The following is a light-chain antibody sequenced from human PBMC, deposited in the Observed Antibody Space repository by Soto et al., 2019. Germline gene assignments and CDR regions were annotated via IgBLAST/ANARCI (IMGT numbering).Light chain of an antibody. CDR2: AAS. CDR1: QNIGVY. Sequence: DIQITQSPSSLYASVGDRVTITCRASQNIGVYLNWYQKKPGKAPNLLIHAASSLHSGVPSTFSGSGSGTDFALTISSLQPEDFATYYCHQNAANPWTFAQGTKVDIK. J-gene: IGKJ1*01. V-gene: IGKV1-39*01. CDR3: HQNAANPWT.